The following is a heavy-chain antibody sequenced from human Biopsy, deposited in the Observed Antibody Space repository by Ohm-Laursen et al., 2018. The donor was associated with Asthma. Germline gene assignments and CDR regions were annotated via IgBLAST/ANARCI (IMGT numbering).Heavy chain of an antibody. CDR3: ARGDSSNWSNYYFDY. CDR1: GFAVSRDH. CDR2: ISSAGTS. V-gene: IGHV3-53*01. D-gene: IGHD3-22*01. Sequence: SLRLSCTASGFAVSRDHMFWVRQAPGKGLEWVSVISSAGTSHTADSVRGRFTISRDYSKNTLYLQMHSLRAEDTAVYYCARGDSSNWSNYYFDYWGQGTLVTVSS. J-gene: IGHJ4*02.